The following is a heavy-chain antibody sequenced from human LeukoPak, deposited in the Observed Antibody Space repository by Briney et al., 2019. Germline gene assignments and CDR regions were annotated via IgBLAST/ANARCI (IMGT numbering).Heavy chain of an antibody. D-gene: IGHD2-21*02. CDR2: ISSDGTNT. V-gene: IGHV3-74*01. J-gene: IGHJ5*02. Sequence: GGSLRLSCAASGFTFSSHWMHWVRQAPGKGLVWVSRISSDGTNTNYADSVKGRFTISRDNAKNSLYLQMNSLRAEDTAVYYCARARGGVTAIQDNWFDPWGQGTLVTVSS. CDR3: ARARGGVTAIQDNWFDP. CDR1: GFTFSSHW.